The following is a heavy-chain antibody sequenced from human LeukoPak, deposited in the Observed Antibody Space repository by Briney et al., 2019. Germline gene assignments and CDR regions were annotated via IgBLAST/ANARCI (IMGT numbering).Heavy chain of an antibody. CDR2: LYTSGTT. CDR3: ARAGGSVGWYGTIDS. J-gene: IGHJ4*02. V-gene: IGHV4-61*09. Sequence: PSETLSLTCTVSGGSISSGSYYWTWIRQPAGKGXXXXGHLYTSGTTSYNPSLQSRVTISADTSRHQFSLRLTSVTAADTAVYYCARAGGSVGWYGTIDSWGQGTLVTVSS. D-gene: IGHD6-19*01. CDR1: GGSISSGSYY.